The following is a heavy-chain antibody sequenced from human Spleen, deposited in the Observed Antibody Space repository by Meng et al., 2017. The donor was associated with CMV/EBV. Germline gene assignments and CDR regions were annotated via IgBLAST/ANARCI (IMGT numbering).Heavy chain of an antibody. Sequence: ASVKVSCKASGYTFTGYYMHWVRQAPGQGLEWMGWINPNSGGTNYAQKFQGRVTMTRDTSISTAYMELSSLRSDDTAVYFCARDRGITAIQLDAFDVWGQGTLVTVSS. J-gene: IGHJ3*01. D-gene: IGHD2-21*02. CDR3: ARDRGITAIQLDAFDV. CDR2: INPNSGGT. CDR1: GYTFTGYY. V-gene: IGHV1-2*02.